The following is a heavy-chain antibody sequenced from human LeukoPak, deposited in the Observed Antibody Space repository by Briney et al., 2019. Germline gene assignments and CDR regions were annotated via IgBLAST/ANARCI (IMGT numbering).Heavy chain of an antibody. V-gene: IGHV1-3*01. CDR1: GYTFTSYA. J-gene: IGHJ5*02. CDR2: INAGNGNT. Sequence: ASVKVSCKASGYTFTSYAMHWVRQAPGQRLEWMGWINAGNGNTKYSQEFQGRVTITRDTSASTAYMELSSLRSEDTAVYYCARYPLSGGSYYGSWFDPWGQGTLVTVSS. CDR3: ARYPLSGGSYYGSWFDP. D-gene: IGHD1-26*01.